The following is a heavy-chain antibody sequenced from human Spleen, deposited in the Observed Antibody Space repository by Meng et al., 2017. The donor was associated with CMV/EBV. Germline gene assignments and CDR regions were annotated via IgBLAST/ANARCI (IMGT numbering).Heavy chain of an antibody. J-gene: IGHJ4*02. CDR2: IYYSGST. V-gene: IGHV4-59*01. D-gene: IGHD4-11*01. CDR3: ARVRDYSNYGDYYFDY. CDR1: VGSFSGYY. Sequence: LRLSCAVYVGSFSGYYWSWIRQPPGKGLEWIGYIYYSGSTNYNPSLKSRVTISVDTSKNQFSLKLSSVTAADTAVYYCARVRDYSNYGDYYFDYWGQGTLVTVSS.